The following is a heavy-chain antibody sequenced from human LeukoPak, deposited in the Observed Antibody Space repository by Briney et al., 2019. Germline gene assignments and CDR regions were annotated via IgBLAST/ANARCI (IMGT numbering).Heavy chain of an antibody. V-gene: IGHV3-21*01. J-gene: IGHJ4*02. CDR1: GFTFSYYS. D-gene: IGHD3-10*01. CDR3: ARDPDYYGSGSYYNHYFDY. Sequence: PGGSLRLSCAASGFTFSYYSINWVRQAPGKGLEWVSSISRTISYIYYTDSVKGRFTISRDNAKNSLYLQMNSLRAEDTAVYYCARDPDYYGSGSYYNHYFDYWGQGTLVTVSS. CDR2: ISRTISYI.